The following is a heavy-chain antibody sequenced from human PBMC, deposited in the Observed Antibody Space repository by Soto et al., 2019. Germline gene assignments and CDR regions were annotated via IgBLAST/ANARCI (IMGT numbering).Heavy chain of an antibody. V-gene: IGHV1-2*04. Sequence: ASVKVSCKASGYTFTGYYMHWVRQAPRQGLEWMGWINPNSGGTNYAQKFQGWVTMTRDTSISTAYMELSRLRSDDTAVYYCAREEAYYYYYGMDVWGQGTTVTVSS. CDR3: AREEAYYYYYGMDV. CDR1: GYTFTGYY. J-gene: IGHJ6*02. CDR2: INPNSGGT.